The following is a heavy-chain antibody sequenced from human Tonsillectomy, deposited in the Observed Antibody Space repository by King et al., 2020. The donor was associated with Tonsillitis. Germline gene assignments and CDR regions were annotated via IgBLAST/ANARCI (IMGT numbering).Heavy chain of an antibody. CDR3: AIDFDYGHNFGVDDVGS. D-gene: IGHD4-17*01. V-gene: IGHV5-51*01. Sequence: VQLVQSGAEVKKPGESLKISCKGSGFRFTDYWIAWVRQLPRKGLEWMGIIYPPDSNTRYSPSFEGQVIISADKSISSAYLQWSSLKASDTAMYYCAIDFDYGHNFGVDDVGSWGQGTLVTVSS. J-gene: IGHJ5*01. CDR2: IYPPDSNT. CDR1: GFRFTDYW.